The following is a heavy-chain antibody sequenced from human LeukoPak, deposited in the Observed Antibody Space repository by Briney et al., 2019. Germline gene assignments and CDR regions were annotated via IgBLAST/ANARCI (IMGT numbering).Heavy chain of an antibody. CDR2: ISGSADSP. Sequence: GGSLRLSRAASGFTFSNYGISWVRQAPGKGLEWVSAISGSADSPYYADSVKGRFTISRDNSKNTPYLQMNSLRDEDTALYYCAKDVAGGSYVDYWGQGTLVTVSS. CDR1: GFTFSNYG. V-gene: IGHV3-23*01. D-gene: IGHD1-26*01. J-gene: IGHJ4*02. CDR3: AKDVAGGSYVDY.